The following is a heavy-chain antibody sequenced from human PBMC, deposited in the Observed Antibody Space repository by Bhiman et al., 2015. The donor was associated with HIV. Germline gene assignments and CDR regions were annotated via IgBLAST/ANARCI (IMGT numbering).Heavy chain of an antibody. CDR3: ARDPRVGATDYFDY. Sequence: LQLVESGGGLVQPGGSLRLSCAASGFTFSDYYMSWIRQAPGKGLEWVSYISSSGSTIYYADSVRGRFTISRDNAKNSLYLQMNSLRAEDTAVYYCARDPRVGATDYFDYWGQGTLVTVSS. V-gene: IGHV3-11*01. D-gene: IGHD1-26*01. CDR2: ISSSGSTI. J-gene: IGHJ4*02. CDR1: GFTFSDYY.